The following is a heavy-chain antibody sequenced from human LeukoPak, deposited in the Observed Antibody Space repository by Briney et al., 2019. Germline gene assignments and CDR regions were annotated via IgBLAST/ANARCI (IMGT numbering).Heavy chain of an antibody. Sequence: ASVKVSCKASDYTFTNYGIIWVRQAPGQALEWLAWISTYTGKTDYAQKLLGQVTLTTDPSTSKAYMEPKSKNSDDATGDYCSRGVYYDASGYYSFDSWGQGTLVAVSS. CDR2: ISTYTGKT. CDR3: SRGVYYDASGYYSFDS. D-gene: IGHD3-22*01. J-gene: IGHJ4*02. V-gene: IGHV1-18*01. CDR1: DYTFTNYG.